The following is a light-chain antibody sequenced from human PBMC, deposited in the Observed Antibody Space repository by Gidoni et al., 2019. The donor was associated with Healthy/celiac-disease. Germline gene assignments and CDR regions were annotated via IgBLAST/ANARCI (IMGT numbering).Light chain of an antibody. Sequence: EIVLTQSPATLSLSPGERATLSCRASQSVSSYLAWYQQKPGQAPRLLIYDASNRATGIPARFSGGGSGTDFTLTISSLEPEDFAVYYCQQRSNWPPEITFGGGTKVEIK. CDR1: QSVSSY. V-gene: IGKV3-11*01. CDR2: DAS. J-gene: IGKJ4*01. CDR3: QQRSNWPPEIT.